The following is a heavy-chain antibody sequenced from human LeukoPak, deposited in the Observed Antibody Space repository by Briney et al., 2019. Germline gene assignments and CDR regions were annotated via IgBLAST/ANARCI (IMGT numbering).Heavy chain of an antibody. J-gene: IGHJ4*02. V-gene: IGHV3-30*02. CDR3: AXGRTPGRSXSWYLPFDY. Sequence: PGGSLRLSCAASGFSFSSHVMHWVRQTPDKGLEWVAFIRYDGSDQFYRDSVKGRFSISIDNSKNTLYLQMKSLRAEDTAVYYCAXGRTPGRSXSWYLPFDYWGQGVLVTVSS. CDR2: IRYDGSDQ. CDR1: GFSFSSHV. D-gene: IGHD6-13*01.